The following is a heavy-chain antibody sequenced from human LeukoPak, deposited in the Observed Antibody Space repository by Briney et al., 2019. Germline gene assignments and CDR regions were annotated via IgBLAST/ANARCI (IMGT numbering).Heavy chain of an antibody. D-gene: IGHD6-6*01. Sequence: PSETLSLTCTVSGGSISSSSYYWGWIRQPPGKGLEWIGSIYYSGSTYYNPSLKSRVTISVDTSKNQFSLKLSSVTAADTAVYYYARLSSGHNFDYWGQGTLVTVSS. CDR3: ARLSSGHNFDY. CDR2: IYYSGST. J-gene: IGHJ4*02. CDR1: GGSISSSSYY. V-gene: IGHV4-39*01.